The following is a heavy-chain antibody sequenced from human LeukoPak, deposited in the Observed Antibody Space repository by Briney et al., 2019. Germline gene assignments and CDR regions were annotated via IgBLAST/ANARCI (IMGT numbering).Heavy chain of an antibody. CDR1: GFTFSSYG. CDR3: AKDPDCTSGICYTFFDY. Sequence: GRTLRLSCAASGFTFSSYGMSWVRQAPGKGMEWVSAISGSGGSTYYADSVKGRFILSRDTSKNTLYLQMNSLRAEDTAVYYCAKDPDCTSGICYTFFDYWGQGTLVTVSS. CDR2: ISGSGGST. J-gene: IGHJ4*02. V-gene: IGHV3-23*01. D-gene: IGHD2-8*01.